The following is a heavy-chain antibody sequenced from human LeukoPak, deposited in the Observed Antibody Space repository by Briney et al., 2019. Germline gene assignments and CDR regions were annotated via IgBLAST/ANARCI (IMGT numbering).Heavy chain of an antibody. V-gene: IGHV1-2*02. D-gene: IGHD3-10*01. CDR1: GYTFTGYY. CDR3: ARDAVLLWSGELYDRKDY. Sequence: ASVKVSCKASGYTFTGYYMHWVRQAPGQGLEWMGWINPNSGGTNYAQKFQGRVTMTRDTSISTAYMELSRLRSDDTAVYYCARDAVLLWSGELYDRKDYWGQGTLVTVSS. J-gene: IGHJ4*02. CDR2: INPNSGGT.